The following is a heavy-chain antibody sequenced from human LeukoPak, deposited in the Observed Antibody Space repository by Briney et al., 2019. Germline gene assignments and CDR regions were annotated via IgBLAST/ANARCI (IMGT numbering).Heavy chain of an antibody. CDR3: ARGSTSDWPLDH. J-gene: IGHJ4*02. CDR2: IDAGNGDT. V-gene: IGHV1-3*01. D-gene: IGHD2-2*01. CDR1: GYTFTSYA. Sequence: ASVKVSCKASGYTFTSYAMHWVRQAPGQRLEWMGWIDAGNGDTRYSQKFQGRVTITRDTSASTAYIELRSLRSEDTAMYYCARGSTSDWPLDHWGQETLVTISS.